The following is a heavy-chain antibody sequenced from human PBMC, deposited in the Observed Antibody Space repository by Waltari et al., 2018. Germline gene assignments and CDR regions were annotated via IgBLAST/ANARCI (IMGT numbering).Heavy chain of an antibody. J-gene: IGHJ4*02. Sequence: VQLVESGGGLVKPGGSLRLSCAASGFTFSSYSMNWIRQPPGKGLEWIGSIYHSGSTYYNPSLKSRVTISVDTSKNQFSLKLSSVTAADTAVYYCARLSGGGEGGKIDYWGQGTLVTVSS. CDR2: IYHSGST. V-gene: IGHV4-38-2*01. D-gene: IGHD2-21*01. CDR3: ARLSGGGEGGKIDY. CDR1: GFTFSSYS.